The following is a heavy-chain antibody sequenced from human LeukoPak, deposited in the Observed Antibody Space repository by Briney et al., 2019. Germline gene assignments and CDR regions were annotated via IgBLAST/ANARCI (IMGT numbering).Heavy chain of an antibody. Sequence: PGGSLRLSCAASGFTFSSYSMNWVRQAPGKGLEWVSHIRSTGDTFYADSVKGRFTISRDNARNSLYLQMNSLRAEDTAMYYCARDAGNSGYGCDLWGQGTLVTVSS. D-gene: IGHD5-12*01. J-gene: IGHJ5*02. CDR2: IRSTGDT. V-gene: IGHV3-48*01. CDR3: ARDAGNSGYGCDL. CDR1: GFTFSSYS.